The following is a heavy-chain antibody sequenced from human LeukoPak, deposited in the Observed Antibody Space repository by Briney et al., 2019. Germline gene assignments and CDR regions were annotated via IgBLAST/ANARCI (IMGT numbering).Heavy chain of an antibody. CDR3: ARGPSYRNGWGWFDP. D-gene: IGHD6-19*01. Sequence: SETLSLTCAVSGYSISSGYYWGWIRQPPGKGLEWIGSIYHSGSTYYNPSLKSRVTISVDTSKNQFSLKLNSLTVADTAVYYCARGPSYRNGWGWFDPWGQGTPVSVSS. CDR2: IYHSGST. J-gene: IGHJ5*02. V-gene: IGHV4-38-2*01. CDR1: GYSISSGYY.